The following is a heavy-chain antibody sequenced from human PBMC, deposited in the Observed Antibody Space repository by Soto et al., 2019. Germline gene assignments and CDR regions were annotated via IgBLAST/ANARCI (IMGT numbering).Heavy chain of an antibody. CDR2: TYYRSKWYN. V-gene: IGHV6-1*01. D-gene: IGHD1-1*01. CDR1: GDSVSSNSAA. Sequence: SQTLSLTCAISGDSVSSNSAAWNWIRQSPSRGLEWLGRTYYRSKWYNDYAVSVKSRITINPDTSKNQFSLQLNSVTPEDTAVYYCARDKGGESNWNYYYHYGMDVWGQGTTVTVSS. CDR3: ARDKGGESNWNYYYHYGMDV. J-gene: IGHJ6*02.